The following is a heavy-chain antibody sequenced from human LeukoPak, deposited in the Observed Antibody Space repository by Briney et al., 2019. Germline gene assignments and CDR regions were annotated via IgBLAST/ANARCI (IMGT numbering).Heavy chain of an antibody. CDR1: GFTFSSYG. Sequence: PGGSLRLSCAASGFTFSSYGMHWVRQAPGKGLEWVAGISWNSGSIGYADSVKGRFTISRDNAKNSLYLQMNSLRAEDTAVYYCAKVSAVVAPQYYFDYWGQGTLVTVSS. CDR3: AKVSAVVAPQYYFDY. CDR2: ISWNSGSI. D-gene: IGHD2-15*01. V-gene: IGHV3-9*01. J-gene: IGHJ4*02.